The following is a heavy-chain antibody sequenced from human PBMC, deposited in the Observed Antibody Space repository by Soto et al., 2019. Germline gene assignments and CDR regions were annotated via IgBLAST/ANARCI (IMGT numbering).Heavy chain of an antibody. V-gene: IGHV1-2*02. CDR3: ARVGIAVARKGGMDV. Sequence: ASVKVSCKASGYTFTGYYMHWVRQAPGQGLEWMGWINPNSGGTNYAQKFQGRVTMTRDTSISTAYMELSRLRSDDTAVYYCARVGIAVARKGGMDVWGQGTTVTVSS. CDR2: INPNSGGT. D-gene: IGHD6-19*01. CDR1: GYTFTGYY. J-gene: IGHJ6*02.